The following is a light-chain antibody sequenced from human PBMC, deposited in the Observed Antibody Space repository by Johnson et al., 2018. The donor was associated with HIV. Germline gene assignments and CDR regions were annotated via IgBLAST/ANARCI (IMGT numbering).Light chain of an antibody. Sequence: QSVLTQPPSVSGTPGQRVTISCSGSTSNIGSNTVNWYQQLPGTAPKLLIYRNNQRPSGVPDRFSGSKSGTSASLAIRGLQAEDEADYYCGTWDSSLRAGFFGTGTKVTVL. CDR3: GTWDSSLRAGF. CDR2: RNN. J-gene: IGLJ1*01. V-gene: IGLV1-44*01. CDR1: TSNIGSNT.